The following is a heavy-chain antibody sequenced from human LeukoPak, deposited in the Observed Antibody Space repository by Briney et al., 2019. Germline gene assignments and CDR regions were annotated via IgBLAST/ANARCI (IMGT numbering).Heavy chain of an antibody. CDR1: GGSFSGYY. Sequence: PSETLSLTCAVYGGSFSGYYWSWIRQPPGKGLEWIGEINHSGSTNYNPSLKSRVTISVDTSKNQFSLKLSSVTAADTAVYYCARDGVRGVPIGAFDIWGQGTMVTVSS. J-gene: IGHJ3*02. CDR2: INHSGST. CDR3: ARDGVRGVPIGAFDI. D-gene: IGHD3-10*01. V-gene: IGHV4-34*01.